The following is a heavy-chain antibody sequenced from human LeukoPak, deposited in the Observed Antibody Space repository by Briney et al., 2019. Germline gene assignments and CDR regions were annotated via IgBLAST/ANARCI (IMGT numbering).Heavy chain of an antibody. Sequence: GGSLRLSCAASGSTFNNCAMSWVRQPPGKGLEWVSAVTDDGTTTYYADSVKGRFTISRDNSKNTVYLQMNYLTADDTARYYCVKEERGYSYGDYWGQGTLVTVSS. CDR1: GSTFNNCA. J-gene: IGHJ4*02. V-gene: IGHV3-23*01. D-gene: IGHD5-18*01. CDR2: VTDDGTTT. CDR3: VKEERGYSYGDY.